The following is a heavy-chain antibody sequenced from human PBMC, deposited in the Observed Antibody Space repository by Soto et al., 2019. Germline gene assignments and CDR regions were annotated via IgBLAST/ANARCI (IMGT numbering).Heavy chain of an antibody. Sequence: QVQLVESGGGVVQPGRSLRLSCAASGFTFRSYAMHWVRHAPGKGLEWVAVILYDGSDKYYADSVKGRFTISRDNSKNTLSLQMNSLRAEDTAVYYCARPSIAAAATGGAFDIWGPGTMVTVSS. J-gene: IGHJ3*02. CDR1: GFTFRSYA. CDR3: ARPSIAAAATGGAFDI. V-gene: IGHV3-30-3*01. CDR2: ILYDGSDK. D-gene: IGHD6-13*01.